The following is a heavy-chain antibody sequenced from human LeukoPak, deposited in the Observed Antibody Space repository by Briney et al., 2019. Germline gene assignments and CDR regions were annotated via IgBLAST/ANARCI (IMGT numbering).Heavy chain of an antibody. CDR2: IIPIFGTA. V-gene: IGHV1-69*01. Sequence: GSSVKVSCKASGGTFSSYAISWVRQAPGQGLGWVGGIIPIFGTANYAQKFQGRVTITADESTSTAYMELSSLRSEDTAVYYCARDVYSSGWRYYFDYWGQGTLVTVSS. J-gene: IGHJ4*02. CDR3: ARDVYSSGWRYYFDY. CDR1: GGTFSSYA. D-gene: IGHD6-19*01.